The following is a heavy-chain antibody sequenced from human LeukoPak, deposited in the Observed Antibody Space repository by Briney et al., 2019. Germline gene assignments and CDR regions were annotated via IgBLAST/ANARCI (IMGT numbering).Heavy chain of an antibody. CDR2: IRYDGSNK. V-gene: IGHV3-30*02. J-gene: IGHJ4*02. D-gene: IGHD6-6*01. Sequence: PGGSLRLSCAASGFTFSSYGMHWVRQAPGKGLEWVAFIRYDGSNKYYADSVKGRFTISRDNSKNTLYLQMNSLRAEDTAVYYCAKDRFGIAARPFDYWGQGTLVTVSS. CDR3: AKDRFGIAARPFDY. CDR1: GFTFSSYG.